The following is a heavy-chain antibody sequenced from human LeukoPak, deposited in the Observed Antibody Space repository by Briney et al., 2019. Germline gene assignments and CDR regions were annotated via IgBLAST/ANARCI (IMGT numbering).Heavy chain of an antibody. Sequence: GGSLRLSCAASGFIVSDNFMSWVRQAPGKGPEWVSVMYRGGSRDYADSVKGRFTISRDKSKNTLYLQMDRLRVEDTAIYYCAREGVYNSPFDSWGRGTLVTVSS. J-gene: IGHJ4*02. CDR3: AREGVYNSPFDS. CDR2: MYRGGSR. D-gene: IGHD1-1*01. CDR1: GFIVSDNF. V-gene: IGHV3-53*01.